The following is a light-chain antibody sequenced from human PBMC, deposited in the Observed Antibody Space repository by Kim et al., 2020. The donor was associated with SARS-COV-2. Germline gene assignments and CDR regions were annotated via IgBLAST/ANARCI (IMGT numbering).Light chain of an antibody. Sequence: SYELTQPPSVSVSPGQTASITCSGDKLGDKFVCWYQQKPGQSPVLVIYQDNKRPSGIPERFSGSNSGNTVTLTISGTQAMDEADYYCQAWDTSTGVFGGGTKLTVL. CDR3: QAWDTSTGV. CDR1: KLGDKF. CDR2: QDN. J-gene: IGLJ2*01. V-gene: IGLV3-1*01.